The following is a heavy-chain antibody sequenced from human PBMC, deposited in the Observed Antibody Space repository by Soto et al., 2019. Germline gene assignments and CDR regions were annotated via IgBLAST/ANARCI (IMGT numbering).Heavy chain of an antibody. CDR3: ARDPYSSSESYYYYGMDV. D-gene: IGHD6-13*01. J-gene: IGHJ6*02. Sequence: LRLSCAASGFTFSDYYMSWIRQAPGKGLEWVSYISSSGSTIYYADSVKGRFTISRDNAKNSLYLQMNSLRAEDTAVYYCARDPYSSSESYYYYGMDVWGQGTTVTVSS. CDR2: ISSSGSTI. CDR1: GFTFSDYY. V-gene: IGHV3-11*01.